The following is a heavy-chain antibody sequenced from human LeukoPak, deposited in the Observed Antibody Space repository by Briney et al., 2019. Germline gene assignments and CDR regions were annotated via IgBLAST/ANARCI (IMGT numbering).Heavy chain of an antibody. V-gene: IGHV3-23*01. Sequence: SGGSLRLSCAASGFTFSSYAMSWVRQAPGKGLEWVSAIRGSGGSTDYADSVKGRFTISRDNSKNTLFLQMNSLRAEDTAVYYCAKGRGGTYYSWDYWGQGTLVTVSS. CDR3: AKGRGGTYYSWDY. CDR2: IRGSGGST. D-gene: IGHD1-26*01. CDR1: GFTFSSYA. J-gene: IGHJ4*02.